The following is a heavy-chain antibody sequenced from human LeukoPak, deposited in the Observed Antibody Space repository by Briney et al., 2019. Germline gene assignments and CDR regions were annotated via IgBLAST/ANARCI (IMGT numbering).Heavy chain of an antibody. CDR2: IYHSGST. CDR1: RGSISSSNW. Sequence: PSETLSLTCAVSRGSISSSNWWSWVRQPPGKGLEWIGEIYHSGSTNYNPSLKSRVTISVDKSKNQFSLKLSSVTAADTAVYYCARVQAAYYYGMDVWGKGTTVTVSS. V-gene: IGHV4-4*02. CDR3: ARVQAAYYYGMDV. D-gene: IGHD6-25*01. J-gene: IGHJ6*04.